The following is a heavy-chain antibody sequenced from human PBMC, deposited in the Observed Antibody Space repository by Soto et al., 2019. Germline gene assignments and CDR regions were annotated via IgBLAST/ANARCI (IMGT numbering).Heavy chain of an antibody. D-gene: IGHD5-18*01. J-gene: IGHJ4*02. V-gene: IGHV4-30-4*01. CDR2: IQYGAST. CDR1: GVSFSSGDHY. CDR3: ARGRGYGYGIDD. Sequence: SQTRSLACTVSGVSFSSGDHYWSWLLQPPGKGLESIVYIQYGASTYYNPSLTSRTTISVDTSKNQFSLMLRSVTAADTAVYYCARGRGYGYGIDDWGQGTRGTVS.